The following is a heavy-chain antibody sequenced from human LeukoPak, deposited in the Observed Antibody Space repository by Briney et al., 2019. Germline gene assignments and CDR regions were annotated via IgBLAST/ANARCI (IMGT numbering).Heavy chain of an antibody. CDR3: AREAKSIAAAGGAFDI. D-gene: IGHD6-13*01. CDR1: GGSISSSNW. J-gene: IGHJ3*02. CDR2: IYHSGST. V-gene: IGHV4-4*02. Sequence: PSETLSLTCAVSGGSISSSNWWSWVRQPPGEGLEWIGEIYHSGSTNYNPSLKSRVTISVDKSKNQFSLKLSSVTAADTAVYYCAREAKSIAAAGGAFDIWGRGTMVTVSS.